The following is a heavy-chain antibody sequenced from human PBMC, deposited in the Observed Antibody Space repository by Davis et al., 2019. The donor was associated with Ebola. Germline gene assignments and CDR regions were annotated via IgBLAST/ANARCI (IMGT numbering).Heavy chain of an antibody. CDR2: IYYSGST. J-gene: IGHJ5*02. V-gene: IGHV4-30-4*01. Sequence: PSETLSLTCTVSGGSISSGDYYWSWIRQPPGKGLEWIGYIYYSGSTYYNPSLKSRVTISVDTSKNQFSLKLSSVTAADTAVYYCARFPSGYSYGSLYNWFDPWGQGTLVTVSS. CDR3: ARFPSGYSYGSLYNWFDP. CDR1: GGSISSGDYY. D-gene: IGHD5-18*01.